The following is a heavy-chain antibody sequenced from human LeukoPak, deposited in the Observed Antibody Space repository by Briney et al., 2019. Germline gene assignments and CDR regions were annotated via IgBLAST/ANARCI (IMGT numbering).Heavy chain of an antibody. V-gene: IGHV3-30*04. CDR3: AGGIQLWSNFDY. CDR2: ISYDGSNK. J-gene: IGHJ4*02. D-gene: IGHD5-18*01. CDR1: GFTFSSYA. Sequence: GGSLRLSCAASGFTFSSYAMHWVRQAPGKGLEWVAVISYDGSNKYYADSVKGRFTISRDNSKNTLYLQMNSLRAEDTAVYYCAGGIQLWSNFDYWGQGTLVTVSS.